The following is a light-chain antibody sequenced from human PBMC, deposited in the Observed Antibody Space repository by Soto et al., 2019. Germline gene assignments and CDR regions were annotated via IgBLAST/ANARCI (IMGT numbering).Light chain of an antibody. Sequence: EIVMTQSPATLSASPGERGTLSCRASQSVSSNLAWYQQKPGQAPRLLIYGASTRATGIPARFSGSGSGTEFTLTISSLQSEDFAVYYCQQYNNWPRTFGQGTKVEVK. J-gene: IGKJ1*01. CDR1: QSVSSN. CDR2: GAS. V-gene: IGKV3-15*01. CDR3: QQYNNWPRT.